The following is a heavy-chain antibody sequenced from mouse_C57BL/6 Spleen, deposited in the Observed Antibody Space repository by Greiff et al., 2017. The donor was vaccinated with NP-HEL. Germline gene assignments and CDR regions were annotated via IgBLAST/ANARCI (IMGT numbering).Heavy chain of an antibody. D-gene: IGHD2-2*01. Sequence: EVQVVESGPGLVKPSQSLSLTCSVTGYSITSGYYWNWIRQFPGNKLEWMGYISYDGSNNYNPSLKNRISITRDTSKNQFFLKLNSVTTEDTATYYCARDYGYDEGYWYFDVWGTGTTVTVSS. CDR1: GYSITSGYY. CDR3: ARDYGYDEGYWYFDV. CDR2: ISYDGSN. V-gene: IGHV3-6*01. J-gene: IGHJ1*03.